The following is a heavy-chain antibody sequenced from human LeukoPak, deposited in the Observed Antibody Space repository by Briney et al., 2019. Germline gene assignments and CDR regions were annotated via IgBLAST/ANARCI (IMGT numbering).Heavy chain of an antibody. CDR3: ARLANIAVAGTGDY. J-gene: IGHJ4*02. CDR1: GYTFTNYG. Sequence: GASVKVSCKASGYTFTNYGISWVRQAPGQGLEWMGWISAYNGNTNYAQKLQGRVTMTTDTSTSTAYMELRSLRSDDTAVYYCARLANIAVAGTGDYWGQGTLVTVSS. V-gene: IGHV1-18*01. D-gene: IGHD6-19*01. CDR2: ISAYNGNT.